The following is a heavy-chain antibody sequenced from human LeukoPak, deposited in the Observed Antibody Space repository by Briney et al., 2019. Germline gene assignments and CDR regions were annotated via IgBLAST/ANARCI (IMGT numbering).Heavy chain of an antibody. J-gene: IGHJ3*02. CDR2: INHRGST. D-gene: IGHD1-26*01. CDR1: GGSFSGYY. Sequence: SETLSLTCAVYGGSFSGYYWSWIRQPPGKGLEWIGEINHRGSTNYIPSLKSRVTISVDTSKNQFSLKLSSVTAADTAVYYCARGGYSGSYCAFDIWGQGTMVTVSS. CDR3: ARGGYSGSYCAFDI. V-gene: IGHV4-34*01.